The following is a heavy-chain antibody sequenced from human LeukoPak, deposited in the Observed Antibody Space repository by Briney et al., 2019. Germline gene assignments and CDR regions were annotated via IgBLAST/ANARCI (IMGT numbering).Heavy chain of an antibody. CDR3: AAEVGILTGYYHYGMDV. CDR1: GFTFTSSA. D-gene: IGHD3-9*01. J-gene: IGHJ6*02. Sequence: GASVKVSCKASGFTFTSSAMQWVRQARGQRLEWIGWIVVGSGSTNYAQKFQERVTITRDMSTSTAYMELSSLRSEDTAVYYCAAEVGILTGYYHYGMDVWGQGTTVTVSS. V-gene: IGHV1-58*02. CDR2: IVVGSGST.